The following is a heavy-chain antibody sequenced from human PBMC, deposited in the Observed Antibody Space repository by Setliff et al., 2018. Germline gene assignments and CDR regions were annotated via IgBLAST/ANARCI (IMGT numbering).Heavy chain of an antibody. CDR2: TIPMCGTT. D-gene: IGHD1-26*01. J-gene: IGHJ4*02. Sequence: SVKVSCKASGGTFSSYGISWVRQAPGQGLEWMGGTIPMCGTTNYARKFQGRVTIITDESTSTAYMQLSSLGSEDTAVYYCVRDLGQWALDFWGQGTLVTVSS. CDR1: GGTFSSYG. CDR3: VRDLGQWALDF. V-gene: IGHV1-69*05.